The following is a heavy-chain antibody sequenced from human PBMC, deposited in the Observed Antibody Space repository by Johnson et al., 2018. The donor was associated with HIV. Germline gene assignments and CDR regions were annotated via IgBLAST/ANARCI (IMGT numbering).Heavy chain of an antibody. CDR3: AKDLRTTGAFDI. CDR2: ISYDGSNK. CDR1: GFTFSDYY. J-gene: IGHJ3*02. V-gene: IGHV3-30*18. Sequence: VQLVESGGGLVKPGGSLRLSCAASGFTFSDYYMSWIRQAPGKGLEWVAVISYDGSNKYYADSVKGRLTISRDNSKNTLYLQMNSLRAEDTAVYYCAKDLRTTGAFDIWGQGTMVTVSS. D-gene: IGHD1-1*01.